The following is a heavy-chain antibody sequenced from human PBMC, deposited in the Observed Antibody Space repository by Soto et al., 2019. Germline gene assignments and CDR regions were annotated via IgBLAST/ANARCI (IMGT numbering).Heavy chain of an antibody. V-gene: IGHV5-51*01. CDR2: IYPGDSDT. D-gene: IGHD2-2*01. J-gene: IGHJ4*02. CDR3: ASSGDCSSTSCYHFDY. Sequence: GESLKISCKGSGYSFTSYWIGWVRQMPGKGLEWMGIIYPGDSDTRYSQSFQGQVTISADKSISTAYPQWSSLKASDTAMYYCASSGDCSSTSCYHFDYWGQGTLVTVSS. CDR1: GYSFTSYW.